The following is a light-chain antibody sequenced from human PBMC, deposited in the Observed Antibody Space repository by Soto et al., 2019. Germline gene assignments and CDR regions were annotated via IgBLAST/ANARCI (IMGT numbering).Light chain of an antibody. CDR1: SSDVGGYNY. CDR3: SSYSSRTTLLI. Sequence: QSALTQPASVSGSPGQSITISCTGTSSDVGGYNYVSWYQQHPGKAPKLMIYDVSNRPSGVSNRFSGSKSGNTASLTISGLQAEDEAHYYGSSYSSRTTLLIFGGGTKLTVL. V-gene: IGLV2-14*01. J-gene: IGLJ2*01. CDR2: DVS.